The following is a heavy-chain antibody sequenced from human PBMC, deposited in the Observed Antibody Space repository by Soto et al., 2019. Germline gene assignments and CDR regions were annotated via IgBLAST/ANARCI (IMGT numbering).Heavy chain of an antibody. V-gene: IGHV1-2*02. CDR2: INPNSGGT. Sequence: ASARVPCPASCYTFTSFYMRWVRQAPGQGLEWMGWINPNSGGTNYAQKFQGRVTMTRDTSISTAYMELSRLRSDDTAVYYCARGGDILTGPWGQGTLVTVSA. D-gene: IGHD3-9*01. CDR1: CYTFTSFY. J-gene: IGHJ5*02. CDR3: ARGGDILTGP.